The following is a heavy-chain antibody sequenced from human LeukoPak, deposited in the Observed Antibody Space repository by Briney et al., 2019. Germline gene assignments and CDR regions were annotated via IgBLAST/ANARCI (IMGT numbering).Heavy chain of an antibody. Sequence: SETLSLTCTVSGDPISSHFWSWIRQPTGKGLDWIAYVSYSAYTNYNPSLISRVAISIDTSNNHFSLKLSSVTAADTAVYYCARGGASSLPFNVWGQGTLVTVSS. CDR1: GDPISSHF. D-gene: IGHD3-16*01. V-gene: IGHV4-59*11. CDR3: ARGGASSLPFNV. J-gene: IGHJ3*01. CDR2: VSYSAYT.